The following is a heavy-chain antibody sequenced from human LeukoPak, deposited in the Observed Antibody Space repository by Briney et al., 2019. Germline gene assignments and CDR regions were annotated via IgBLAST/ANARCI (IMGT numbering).Heavy chain of an antibody. Sequence: SETLSLTCAVSGGSFSGYYWSWIRQPPGKGLEWIGEINDIGNTNYDPSLRSRVTISVDTSKSQFSLSLTSATAADTAVYFCARLGSVGYYNYQYMDIWGNGTTVTVSS. CDR2: INDIGNT. CDR3: ARLGSVGYYNYQYMDI. D-gene: IGHD3-10*01. V-gene: IGHV4-34*01. CDR1: GGSFSGYY. J-gene: IGHJ6*03.